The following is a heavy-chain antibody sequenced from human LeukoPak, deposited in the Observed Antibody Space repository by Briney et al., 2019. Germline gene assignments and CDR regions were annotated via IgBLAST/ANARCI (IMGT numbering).Heavy chain of an antibody. CDR3: ARAGVAYYFDY. J-gene: IGHJ4*02. CDR1: GSTFSSYS. D-gene: IGHD2-15*01. Sequence: PGGSLRLSCAASGSTFSSYSMNWVRQAPGKGLEWVSSISSSSSYIYYADSVKGRFTISRDNAKNSLYLQMNSLRAEDTAVYYCARAGVAYYFDYWGQGTLVTVSS. CDR2: ISSSSSYI. V-gene: IGHV3-21*01.